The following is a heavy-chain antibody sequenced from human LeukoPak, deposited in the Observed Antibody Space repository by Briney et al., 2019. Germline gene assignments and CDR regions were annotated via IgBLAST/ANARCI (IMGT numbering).Heavy chain of an antibody. Sequence: SETLSLTCAVYGGPFSGYYWSWIRQPPGKGLEWIGEINHSGSTNYNPSLKSRVTISIDTSKNQFSLKLSSVTAADTAVYYCARIYYDILTGYQVNYYYYMDVWGKGTTVTISS. V-gene: IGHV4-34*01. CDR2: INHSGST. D-gene: IGHD3-9*01. J-gene: IGHJ6*03. CDR1: GGPFSGYY. CDR3: ARIYYDILTGYQVNYYYYMDV.